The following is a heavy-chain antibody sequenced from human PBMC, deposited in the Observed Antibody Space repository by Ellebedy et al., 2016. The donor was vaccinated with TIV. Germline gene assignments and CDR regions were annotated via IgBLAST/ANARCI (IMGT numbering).Heavy chain of an antibody. CDR1: GGSFSGYY. D-gene: IGHD3-10*01. CDR3: ARGRSGSYMAVYFDY. V-gene: IGHV4-34*01. Sequence: SETLSLTCAVYGGSFSGYYWSWIRQPPGKGLEWIGEINHSGSTNYNPSLKSRVTISVDTSKNQFSLKLSSVTAADTAVYYCARGRSGSYMAVYFDYWGQGTLVTVSS. CDR2: INHSGST. J-gene: IGHJ4*02.